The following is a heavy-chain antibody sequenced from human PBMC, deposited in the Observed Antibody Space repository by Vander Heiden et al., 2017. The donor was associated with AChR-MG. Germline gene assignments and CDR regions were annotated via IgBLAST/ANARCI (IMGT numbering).Heavy chain of an antibody. D-gene: IGHD5-12*01. CDR3: AKETTIADAFDI. Sequence: EVQLVESGGGLVQPGRSLRLSCAASGFTFDDYAMHWVRQAPGKGLEWVSGISWNSGSIGYADSVKGRFTISRDNAKNSLYLQMNSLRAEDTALYYCAKETTIADAFDIWGQGTMVTVSS. CDR1: GFTFDDYA. CDR2: ISWNSGSI. J-gene: IGHJ3*02. V-gene: IGHV3-9*01.